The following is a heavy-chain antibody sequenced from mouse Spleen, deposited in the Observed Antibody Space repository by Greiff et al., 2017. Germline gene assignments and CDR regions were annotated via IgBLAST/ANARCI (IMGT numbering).Heavy chain of an antibody. J-gene: IGHJ4*01. CDR1: GFPITSGYY. D-gene: IGHD2-3*01. Sequence: VKVVESGPGLVKPSQSLFLTCSITGFPITSGYYWIWIRQSPGKPLEWMGYITHSGETFYNPSLQSPISITRETSKNQFFLQLNSVTTEDTAMYYCAGDRGGYYVRDYWGQGTSVTVSS. CDR2: ITHSGET. CDR3: AGDRGGYYVRDY. V-gene: IGHV12-3*01.